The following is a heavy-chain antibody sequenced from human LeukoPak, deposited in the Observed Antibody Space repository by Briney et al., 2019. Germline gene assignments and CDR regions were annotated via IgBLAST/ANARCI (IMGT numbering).Heavy chain of an antibody. Sequence: PGRSLKLSCAASGFTFDDYAMHWVRQAPGKGLEWVSGISWNSGSIGYADSVRGRFTISRDNAKNFLYLQMNSLRAEDTALYYCAKEKYSSSWYVVDYWGQGTLVTVSS. D-gene: IGHD6-13*01. CDR2: ISWNSGSI. CDR3: AKEKYSSSWYVVDY. CDR1: GFTFDDYA. J-gene: IGHJ4*02. V-gene: IGHV3-9*01.